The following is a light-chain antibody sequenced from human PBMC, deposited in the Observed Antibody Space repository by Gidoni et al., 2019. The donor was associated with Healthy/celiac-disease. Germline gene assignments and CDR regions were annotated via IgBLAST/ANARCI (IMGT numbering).Light chain of an antibody. Sequence: QTVVTQEPSFSVSPGGTVTLTCGLSSGSVSTSYYPSWYQQTPGQAPRTLIYSTNTRSSGVPDRFSGSILGNKAALTITGAQADDESDYYCVLYMGSALSWVFGGGTKLTVL. J-gene: IGLJ3*02. CDR2: STN. CDR1: SGSVSTSYY. CDR3: VLYMGSALSWV. V-gene: IGLV8-61*01.